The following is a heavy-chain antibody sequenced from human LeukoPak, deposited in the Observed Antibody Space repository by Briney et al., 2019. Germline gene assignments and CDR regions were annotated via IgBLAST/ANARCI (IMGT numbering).Heavy chain of an antibody. J-gene: IGHJ6*03. Sequence: GGSLRLSCAASGFTFNNAWMSWVRQAPGKGLEWVGRIKSKTDGGTTDYAAPVKGRFTISRDDSKNTLYLQMNSLKTEDTAVYYCARLESGSYYGYYYYYMDVWGKGTTATVSS. CDR3: ARLESGSYYGYYYYYMDV. D-gene: IGHD1-26*01. V-gene: IGHV3-15*01. CDR2: IKSKTDGGTT. CDR1: GFTFNNAW.